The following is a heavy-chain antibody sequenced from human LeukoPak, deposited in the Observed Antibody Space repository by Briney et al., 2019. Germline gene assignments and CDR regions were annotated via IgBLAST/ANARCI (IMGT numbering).Heavy chain of an antibody. Sequence: PGGPRRLSCEASGFPFIGFWMSGVRQAPTKGLEWVANIKYDGSEKRYVDSVKGRFTVSRDNANNSLYLQMNSLRAEDTAVYYCVRGGGSFDSWGQGTLVTVSS. CDR1: GFPFIGFW. CDR3: VRGGGSFDS. CDR2: IKYDGSEK. V-gene: IGHV3-7*04. J-gene: IGHJ4*02. D-gene: IGHD3-16*01.